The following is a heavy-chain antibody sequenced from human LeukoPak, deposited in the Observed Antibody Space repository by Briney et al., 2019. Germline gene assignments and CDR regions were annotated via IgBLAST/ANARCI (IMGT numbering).Heavy chain of an antibody. CDR3: ARAMECTNTTCHNNWFDP. Sequence: AGGSLRLSCAASGFTVSSNYVRWVRQLPGKGLEWVAAIYRGGNTYYADSVRGRFTISRNSSENPLYLKMNGLGPEDTAVYSCARAMECTNTTCHNNWFDPWGQGTLVTVSS. CDR1: GFTVSSNY. D-gene: IGHD2-2*01. CDR2: IYRGGNT. J-gene: IGHJ5*02. V-gene: IGHV3-66*02.